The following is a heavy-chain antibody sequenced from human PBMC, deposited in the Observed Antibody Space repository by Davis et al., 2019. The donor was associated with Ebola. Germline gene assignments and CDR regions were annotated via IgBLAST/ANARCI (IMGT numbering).Heavy chain of an antibody. J-gene: IGHJ4*02. V-gene: IGHV3-23*01. Sequence: GESLKISCAASGFTFSNYWMHWVRQAPGKGLEWVSAISGSGGSTYYADSVKGRFTISSDNSKNTLYLQMNSLRAEDTAVYYCAKDMYSSGWYWDYWGQGTLVTVSS. CDR2: ISGSGGST. CDR3: AKDMYSSGWYWDY. CDR1: GFTFSNYW. D-gene: IGHD6-19*01.